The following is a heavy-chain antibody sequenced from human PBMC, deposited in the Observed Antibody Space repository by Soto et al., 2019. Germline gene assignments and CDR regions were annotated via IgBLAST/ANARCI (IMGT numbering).Heavy chain of an antibody. Sequence: EVQLVESGGGLVQPGGSLRLSSAASGFTFSSYSMNWVRQAPGKGLEWVSYISSSSSTIYYADSVKGRFTISRDNAKNSLYLQMNSLGDEDTAVYYCAGDTVVVPAAMEYYYYGMDVWGQGTTVTVSS. D-gene: IGHD2-2*01. V-gene: IGHV3-48*02. J-gene: IGHJ6*02. CDR3: AGDTVVVPAAMEYYYYGMDV. CDR2: ISSSSSTI. CDR1: GFTFSSYS.